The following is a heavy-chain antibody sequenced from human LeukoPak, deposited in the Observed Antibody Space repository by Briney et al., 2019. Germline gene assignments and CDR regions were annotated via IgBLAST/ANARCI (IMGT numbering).Heavy chain of an antibody. CDR1: VGSISSYY. J-gene: IGHJ4*02. Sequence: PLETLSLTCTVSVGSISSYYWSWVRQPPGKGLEWIGCIYYSGSTNYNPSLKSRVTISVDTSKNQFSLKLSSVTAADTAVYYCARRSSWSFDYWGQGTLVTVSS. CDR3: ARRSSWSFDY. D-gene: IGHD6-13*01. CDR2: IYYSGST. V-gene: IGHV4-59*08.